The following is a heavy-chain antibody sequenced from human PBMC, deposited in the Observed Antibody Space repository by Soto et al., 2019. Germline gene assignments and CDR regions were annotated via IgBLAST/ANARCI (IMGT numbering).Heavy chain of an antibody. CDR1: GFTFSSYD. CDR2: IGTTGDA. J-gene: IGHJ4*02. Sequence: EVQLVESGGGLVQPGGSLRLSCAASGFTFSSYDMYWVRQAPGKGLEWVSGIGTTGDAYYLDSVKGRFTISRENTKNSLYLQMNTLKTEDTAVYYCVRMSYDSSGFHAGFDYWGQGTLVTVSS. V-gene: IGHV3-13*01. D-gene: IGHD3-22*01. CDR3: VRMSYDSSGFHAGFDY.